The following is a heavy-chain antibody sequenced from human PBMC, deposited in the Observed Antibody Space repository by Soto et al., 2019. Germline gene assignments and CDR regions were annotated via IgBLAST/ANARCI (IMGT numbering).Heavy chain of an antibody. CDR2: IDPSDSYT. CDR3: ARAITIFGVVTSYYYGMDV. V-gene: IGHV5-10-1*01. Sequence: GESLKISCMGSGYSFTSYWISWVRQMPGKGLEWMGRIDPSDSYTNYSPSFQGHVTISADKSISTAYLQWSSLKASDTAMYYCARAITIFGVVTSYYYGMDVWGQGTTVTVSS. CDR1: GYSFTSYW. J-gene: IGHJ6*02. D-gene: IGHD3-3*01.